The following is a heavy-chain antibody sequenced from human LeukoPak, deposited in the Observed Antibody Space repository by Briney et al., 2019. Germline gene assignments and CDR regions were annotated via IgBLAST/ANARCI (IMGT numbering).Heavy chain of an antibody. Sequence: GGSLRLSCAASGFTFSHAWMTWVRQAPGKGLEWVSDISRSGDTIYYADSVKGRFTISRDNAKNSLYLQMNSLRVEDTAVYFCARRRDGYNPFDYWGQGTLVTVSS. CDR2: ISRSGDTI. J-gene: IGHJ4*02. D-gene: IGHD5-24*01. CDR3: ARRRDGYNPFDY. V-gene: IGHV3-11*01. CDR1: GFTFSHAW.